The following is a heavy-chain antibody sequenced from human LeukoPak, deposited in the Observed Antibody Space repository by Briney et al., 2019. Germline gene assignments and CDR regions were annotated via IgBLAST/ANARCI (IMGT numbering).Heavy chain of an antibody. D-gene: IGHD2-15*01. V-gene: IGHV4-39*01. Sequence: ASETLSLTCTVSGGSISSSSYYWGWIRQPPGKGLEWIGSIYYSGSTYYNPSLKSRVTISVDTSKNQFSLKLSSVTAADTAVYYCARARWWPSVIDYWGQGTLVTVSS. J-gene: IGHJ4*02. CDR2: IYYSGST. CDR3: ARARWWPSVIDY. CDR1: GGSISSSSYY.